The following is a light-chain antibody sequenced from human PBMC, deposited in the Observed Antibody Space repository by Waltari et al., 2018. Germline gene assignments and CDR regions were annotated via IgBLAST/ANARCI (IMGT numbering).Light chain of an antibody. CDR1: QSISTG. Sequence: DIQMTQSPSTLSASVGDRVTITCRASQSISTGLAWYQQKPGKAPKLLIYKASHLESGVPSRFSGGGSGTSCTLTISSLQPDDVATYYCQQYDSFLWTFGQGTKVEI. CDR3: QQYDSFLWT. CDR2: KAS. J-gene: IGKJ1*01. V-gene: IGKV1-5*03.